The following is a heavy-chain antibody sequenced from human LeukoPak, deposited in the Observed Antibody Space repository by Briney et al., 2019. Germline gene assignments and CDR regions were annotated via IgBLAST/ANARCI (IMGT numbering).Heavy chain of an antibody. CDR1: GGSISSAGYY. J-gene: IGHJ6*02. CDR3: ARGAEYYYGSGSYSSGIDV. V-gene: IGHV4-31*03. CDR2: MYYSGIT. Sequence: SETLSLTCTVSGGSISSAGYYWSWIRQHPGKGLELIGYMYYSGITYYNPSLKSRVTISVDTSKNQSSLKLTSVTAADTAVYYCARGAEYYYGSGSYSSGIDVWGQGTTVTVSS. D-gene: IGHD3-10*01.